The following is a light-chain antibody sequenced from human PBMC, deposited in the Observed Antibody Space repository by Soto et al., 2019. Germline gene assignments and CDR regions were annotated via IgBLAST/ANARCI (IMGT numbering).Light chain of an antibody. CDR2: GAS. V-gene: IGKV3-15*01. CDR1: QSVSNN. Sequence: EIVMTQSPATLSVSPGERATLSCRASQSVSNNYLAWYQHKPGQAPRLLIYGASTRATGIPARFSGSGSGTEFTLTISSLQSEDFAVYYCQQYNNWPRTFGQGTKVDIK. J-gene: IGKJ1*01. CDR3: QQYNNWPRT.